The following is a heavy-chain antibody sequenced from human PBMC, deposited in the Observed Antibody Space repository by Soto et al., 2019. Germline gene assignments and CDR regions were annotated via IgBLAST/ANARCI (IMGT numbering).Heavy chain of an antibody. CDR2: ISYSGST. V-gene: IGHV4-59*01. CDR3: ARDWGGGTFDY. D-gene: IGHD3-16*01. J-gene: IGHJ4*02. CDR1: GGSINGYY. Sequence: QVQLQESGPGLVKPSETLSLTCTVSGGSINGYYWSWIRQPPRKGLEWIGYISYSGSTNYNPSLKSRVTISVDTSKNQFSLKLSSVTAADTAVYYCARDWGGGTFDYWGQGTLVTVSS.